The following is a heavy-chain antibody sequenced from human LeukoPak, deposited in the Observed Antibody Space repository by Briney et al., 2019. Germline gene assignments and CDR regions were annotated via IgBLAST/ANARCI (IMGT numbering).Heavy chain of an antibody. V-gene: IGHV4-59*01. CDR1: GGSISSYF. J-gene: IGHJ5*02. D-gene: IGHD3-16*02. CDR2: ISYSGST. Sequence: SETLSLTCTVSGGSISSYFWNWIRQPPGKGLEWIGYISYSGSTNYNPSLKSRVTISVDTSKSQFSLKLSSVTAADTAVYYCARFIDEIDNWFDPWGQGTLVTVSS. CDR3: ARFIDEIDNWFDP.